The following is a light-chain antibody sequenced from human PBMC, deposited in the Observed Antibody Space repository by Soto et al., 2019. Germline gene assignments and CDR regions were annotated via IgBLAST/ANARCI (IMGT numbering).Light chain of an antibody. Sequence: EIVMTQSPATLSVSPGERVTLSCRANQAISNSLAWYQQKPGQAPRLLIYGASTTATGVPARFSGSGSGTDFNVTIISLQPDDFAVNYCQKYINWRPGMFGQGTKVEV. CDR2: GAS. J-gene: IGKJ1*01. CDR1: QAISNS. V-gene: IGKV3-15*01. CDR3: QKYINWRPGM.